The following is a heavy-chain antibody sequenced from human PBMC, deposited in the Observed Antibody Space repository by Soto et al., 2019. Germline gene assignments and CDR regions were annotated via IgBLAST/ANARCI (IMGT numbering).Heavy chain of an antibody. J-gene: IGHJ3*02. Sequence: QVMESGGDLVQPGGSLRLSCAVSGFTFSSYAMSWVRQAPGKGPEWVSAVSPSGTNTYYADSVKGRFTISRDNSKNTPYLQMTSLRGDYPAVYFCAKVGWSPVNAFDIWGQGTMVTVSS. CDR2: VSPSGTNT. CDR3: AKVGWSPVNAFDI. D-gene: IGHD4-17*01. CDR1: GFTFSSYA. V-gene: IGHV3-23*01.